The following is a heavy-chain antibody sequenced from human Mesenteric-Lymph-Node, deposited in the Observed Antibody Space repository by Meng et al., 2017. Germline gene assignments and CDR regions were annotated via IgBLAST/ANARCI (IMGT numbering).Heavy chain of an antibody. CDR1: GGTFSSYA. Sequence: SVKVSCKASGGTFSSYAISWVRQAPGQGLEWMGGIIPIFGTANYAQKFQGRVTITADKSTSTAYMELSSLRSEDTAVYYCASNYYGSGAEYFQHWGQGTLVTVSS. J-gene: IGHJ1*01. CDR3: ASNYYGSGAEYFQH. V-gene: IGHV1-69*06. CDR2: IIPIFGTA. D-gene: IGHD3-10*01.